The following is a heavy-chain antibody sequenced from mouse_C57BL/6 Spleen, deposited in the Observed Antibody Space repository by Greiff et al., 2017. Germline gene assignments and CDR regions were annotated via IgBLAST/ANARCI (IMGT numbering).Heavy chain of an antibody. Sequence: DVTLVESGGGLVKPGGSLKLSCAASGFTFSDYGMHWVRQAPEKGLEWVAYISSGSSTIYYADTVKGRFTISRDNAKNTLFLQMTSLRSEDTAMYYCARPDYGYFDVWGTGTTVTVSS. CDR1: GFTFSDYG. J-gene: IGHJ1*03. CDR3: ARPDYGYFDV. V-gene: IGHV5-17*01. CDR2: ISSGSSTI.